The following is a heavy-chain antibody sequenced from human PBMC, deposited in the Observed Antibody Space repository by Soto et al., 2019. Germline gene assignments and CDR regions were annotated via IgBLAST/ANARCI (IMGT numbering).Heavy chain of an antibody. CDR3: ATEARYNHDY. J-gene: IGHJ4*02. Sequence: GGSLRLSCAASGFTFSSYAMHWVRQAPGKGLEWVAVISYDRSNKYYADSVKGRFTISRDNSKNTLYLQMNSLRAEDTAVYYCATEARYNHDYWGQGTLVTVSS. V-gene: IGHV3-30-3*01. D-gene: IGHD1-1*01. CDR1: GFTFSSYA. CDR2: ISYDRSNK.